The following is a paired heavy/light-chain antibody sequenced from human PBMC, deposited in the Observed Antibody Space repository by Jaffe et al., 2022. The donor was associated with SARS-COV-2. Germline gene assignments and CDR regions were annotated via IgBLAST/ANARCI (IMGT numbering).Heavy chain of an antibody. J-gene: IGHJ5*02. Sequence: EVQLVQSGAEVKKPGESLRISCKGSGYSFSSWWISWVRQMPGKGLEWMGRIDPSDSYTNYSPSFQGHVTISADKSISTAFLQWSSLKASDTAMYYCARHLGSRGDYAVVNWFDPWGQGTLVSVSS. CDR1: GYSFSSWW. CDR2: IDPSDSYT. D-gene: IGHD4-17*01. V-gene: IGHV5-10-1*03. CDR3: ARHLGSRGDYAVVNWFDP.
Light chain of an antibody. CDR1: QSVSSSY. V-gene: IGKV3-20*01. CDR2: GAS. J-gene: IGKJ2*01. CDR3: QQYGGSPYT. Sequence: EIVLTQSPGTLSLSPGERATLSCRASQSVSSSYLAWYQQKPGQAPRLLIYGASSRATGIPDRFSGSGSGTDFTLTISRLEPEDFAVYYCQQYGGSPYTFGQGTKLEIK.